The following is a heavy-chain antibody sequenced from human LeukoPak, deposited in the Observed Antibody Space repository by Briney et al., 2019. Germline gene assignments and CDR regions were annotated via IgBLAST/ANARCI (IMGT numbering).Heavy chain of an antibody. CDR1: GFTVSSNY. CDR2: IYSGGST. V-gene: IGHV3-53*01. D-gene: IGHD3-10*01. CDR3: ARLSITMVRGPRRAYYYYMDV. J-gene: IGHJ6*03. Sequence: PGGSLRLSCAASGFTVSSNYMSWVRQAPGKGLEWVSVIYSGGSTYYADSVKGRFTISRDNSKNTLYLQMNSLRAEDTAVYYCARLSITMVRGPRRAYYYYMDVWGKGTTVTISS.